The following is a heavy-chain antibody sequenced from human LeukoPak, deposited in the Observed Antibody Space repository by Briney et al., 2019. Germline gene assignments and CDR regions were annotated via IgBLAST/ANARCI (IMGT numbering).Heavy chain of an antibody. D-gene: IGHD7-27*01. J-gene: IGHJ4*02. CDR3: AEASLDTDWGVFDY. CDR2: ISYDGINK. CDR1: GFTFSSYG. V-gene: IGHV3-30*18. Sequence: GGSLRLSCAASGFTFSSYGMFWVRQAPGKGLEWVAVISYDGINKYYADSVKGRFTTSRDNSKNTLYLQMNSLRAEDTAVYYCAEASLDTDWGVFDYWGQGTLVTVSS.